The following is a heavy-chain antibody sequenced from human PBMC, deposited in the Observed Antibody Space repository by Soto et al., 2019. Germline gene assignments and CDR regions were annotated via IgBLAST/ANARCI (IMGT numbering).Heavy chain of an antibody. CDR3: ARGRPDSVTTLDY. CDR1: GYTFTSYD. CDR2: MNPNSGNT. V-gene: IGHV1-8*01. Sequence: QVQLVQSGAEVKKPGASVKVSCKASGYTFTSYDINWVRQATGQGLEWMGWMNPNSGNTGYAKKYQGRGIMSRKAFISTGSLELSSLRSEDTAAYYCARGRPDSVTTLDYWCQGTLVTVSS. J-gene: IGHJ4*02. D-gene: IGHD4-17*01.